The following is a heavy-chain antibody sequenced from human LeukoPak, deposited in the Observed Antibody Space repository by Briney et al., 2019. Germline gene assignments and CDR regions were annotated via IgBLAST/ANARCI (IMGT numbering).Heavy chain of an antibody. Sequence: ASVKVSCKASGYTFTSYGISWVRQAPGQGLERMGWISAYNGNTNYAQKLQGRVTMTTDTSTSTAYMELRSLRSDDTAVYYCARARWFGELLDYYYYGMDVWGKGTTVTVSS. V-gene: IGHV1-18*04. CDR3: ARARWFGELLDYYYYGMDV. CDR2: ISAYNGNT. D-gene: IGHD3-10*01. CDR1: GYTFTSYG. J-gene: IGHJ6*04.